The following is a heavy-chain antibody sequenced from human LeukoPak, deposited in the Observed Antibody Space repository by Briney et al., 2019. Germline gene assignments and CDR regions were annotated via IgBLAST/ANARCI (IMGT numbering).Heavy chain of an antibody. V-gene: IGHV4-39*07. D-gene: IGHD2-15*01. Sequence: PSETLSLTCTVSGGSISSSSYYRGWIRQSPGKGLEWIGSISYNGRTYYNPSLKSRVTISVDTSKNQFSLRLSSVTAADTAVYYCARQGGTDEYFQHWGQGTLVTVSS. CDR2: ISYNGRT. CDR1: GGSISSSSYY. J-gene: IGHJ1*01. CDR3: ARQGGTDEYFQH.